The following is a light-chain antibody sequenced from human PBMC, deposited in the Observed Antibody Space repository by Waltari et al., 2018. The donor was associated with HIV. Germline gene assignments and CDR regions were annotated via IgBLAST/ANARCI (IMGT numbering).Light chain of an antibody. J-gene: IGKJ4*01. CDR2: DAS. V-gene: IGKV3-11*01. CDR1: QSVSSY. Sequence: EIVLTQSPATLSLSPGERATLSCRASQSVSSYLAWYQQKPGQAPRLLIYDASNRATGIPARFSGSGSGTDFTLTISSLEPEDFAVYYCQQRSNWPLTFGGGTKVETK. CDR3: QQRSNWPLT.